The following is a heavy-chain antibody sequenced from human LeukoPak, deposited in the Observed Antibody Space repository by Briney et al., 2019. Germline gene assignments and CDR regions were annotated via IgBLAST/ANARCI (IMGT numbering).Heavy chain of an antibody. CDR3: ARDRYGSSYRFDP. V-gene: IGHV4-61*02. CDR2: NYSSGST. Sequence: SETLSLTRTVTRGTNSSGSYYWSCIRQPAGKGLEWIGRNYSSGSTNYNPSLKSRVTISVDTSKNQFSLKLSSVTAADTAVYYCARDRYGSSYRFDPWGQGTLVTVSS. CDR1: RGTNSSGSYY. D-gene: IGHD6-13*01. J-gene: IGHJ5*02.